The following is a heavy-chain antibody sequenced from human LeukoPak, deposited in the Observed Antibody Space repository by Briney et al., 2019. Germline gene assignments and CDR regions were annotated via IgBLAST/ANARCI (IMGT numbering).Heavy chain of an antibody. CDR1: GFTFSSYA. CDR3: AKSHGLTYYYYYMDV. Sequence: GGSLRLSCAASGFTFSSYAMSWVRQAPGKGLEWVSVISGSGGTTYYADSVKGRFTISRDNSKNTLYLQMNSLRAEDTAVYYCAKSHGLTYYYYYMDVWGKGTTVTVSS. CDR2: ISGSGGTT. J-gene: IGHJ6*03. V-gene: IGHV3-23*01.